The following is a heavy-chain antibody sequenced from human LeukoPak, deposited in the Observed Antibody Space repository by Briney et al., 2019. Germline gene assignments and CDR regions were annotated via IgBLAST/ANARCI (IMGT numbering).Heavy chain of an antibody. Sequence: GGSLRLSCAASGFTSSDYYVSWIRQAPGKGLEWVSYISSSGSTIYYADSVKGRFTISRDNAKNSLYLQMNSLRAEDTAVYYCARDLRRLRYFDWLNDYWGQGTLVTVSS. J-gene: IGHJ4*02. CDR2: ISSSGSTI. V-gene: IGHV3-11*01. D-gene: IGHD3-9*01. CDR3: ARDLRRLRYFDWLNDY. CDR1: GFTSSDYY.